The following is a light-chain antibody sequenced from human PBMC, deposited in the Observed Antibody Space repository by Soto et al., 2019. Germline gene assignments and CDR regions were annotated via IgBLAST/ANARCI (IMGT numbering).Light chain of an antibody. J-gene: IGLJ1*01. Sequence: QSVLTQPASVSGSPGQSITISCTGTSSDFGSYNLVSWYQQHPGKAPKLMIYEGSKRPSGVSNRFSGSKSGNTASLTISGLQAEDEADHYCCSYAGSSTFYVFGTGTKVTVL. V-gene: IGLV2-23*01. CDR2: EGS. CDR3: CSYAGSSTFYV. CDR1: SSDFGSYNL.